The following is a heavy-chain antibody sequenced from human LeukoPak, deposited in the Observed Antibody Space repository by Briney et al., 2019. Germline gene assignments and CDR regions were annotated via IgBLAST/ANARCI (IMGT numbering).Heavy chain of an antibody. Sequence: GESLKISCKGSGYTFTGYYMPWVRQPPGQGLEWMGWINPNSGETRNAQKFQGRVTMTRDTSISTAYMELSRLRSDDTAVYYCATQRGSYRWGTDFDYWGQGTLVTVSS. CDR1: GYTFTGYY. D-gene: IGHD3-16*01. CDR3: ATQRGSYRWGTDFDY. J-gene: IGHJ4*02. CDR2: INPNSGET. V-gene: IGHV1-2*02.